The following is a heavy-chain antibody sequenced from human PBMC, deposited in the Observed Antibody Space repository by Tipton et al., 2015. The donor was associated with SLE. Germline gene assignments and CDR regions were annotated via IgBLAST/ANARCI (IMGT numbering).Heavy chain of an antibody. CDR2: VYYSGNT. CDR1: GDSISNVNYY. Sequence: LSLTCTVSGDSISNVNYYWNWLRQRPGKGLEWIGYVYYSGNTLYNPSLRSRVTMSLDTSKNQFSLKLRSLTAADSAMYFCARMDYSQFQLLYFESWGQGILVTVSS. CDR3: ARMDYSQFQLLYFES. D-gene: IGHD4-11*01. J-gene: IGHJ4*02. V-gene: IGHV4-30-4*08.